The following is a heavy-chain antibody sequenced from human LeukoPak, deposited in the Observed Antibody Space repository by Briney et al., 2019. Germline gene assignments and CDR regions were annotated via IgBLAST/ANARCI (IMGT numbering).Heavy chain of an antibody. CDR1: GFTFSSYS. CDR2: ISGSSSYI. Sequence: GGSLRLSCAASGFTFSSYSMNWVRQAPGKGLEWVSSISGSSSYIYYADSVKGRFTISRDNAKNSLYLQMNSLRAEDTAVYYGARDYSGGTEPFDYWGQGTLVTVSS. CDR3: ARDYSGGTEPFDY. D-gene: IGHD2-15*01. J-gene: IGHJ4*02. V-gene: IGHV3-21*01.